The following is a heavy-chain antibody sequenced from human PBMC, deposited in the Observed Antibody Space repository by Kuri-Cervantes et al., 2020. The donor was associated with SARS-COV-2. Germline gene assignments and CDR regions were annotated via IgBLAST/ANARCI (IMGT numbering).Heavy chain of an antibody. V-gene: IGHV3-7*01. D-gene: IGHD6-6*01. CDR1: GFTFSSYW. J-gene: IGHJ4*02. CDR2: INQDGNEK. CDR3: ARVRMVGSSSVPYYFDY. Sequence: GGSLRLSCAASGFTFSSYWMSWVRQAPGKGLEWVASINQDGNEKYYVDSVKGRFTISRDTAKNSLYLQMNSLRAEDTAVYYCARVRMVGSSSVPYYFDYWGQGTLVTVSS.